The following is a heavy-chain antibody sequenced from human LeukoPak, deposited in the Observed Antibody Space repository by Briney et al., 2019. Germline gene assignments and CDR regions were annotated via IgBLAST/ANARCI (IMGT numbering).Heavy chain of an antibody. V-gene: IGHV3-11*01. J-gene: IGHJ6*03. CDR2: ISSSGSTI. D-gene: IGHD2-2*01. CDR3: ARDRVCSSTSCHRDYYYYYMDV. CDR1: GFTFSNAW. Sequence: GGSLRLSCVVSGFTFSNAWMSWIRQAPGKGLEWVSYISSSGSTIYYADSVKGRFTISRDNAKNSLYLQMTSLRAEDPAVYYCARDRVCSSTSCHRDYYYYYMDVWGKGTTVTVSS.